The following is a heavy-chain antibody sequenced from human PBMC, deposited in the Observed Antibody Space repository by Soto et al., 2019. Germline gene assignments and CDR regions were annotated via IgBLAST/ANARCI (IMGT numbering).Heavy chain of an antibody. CDR3: ARDRCSGNYPLHH. Sequence: QVQLVESGGGVVQPGKSLRLSCAASGFTFSNYDMHWVRQAPGKGLEWVAGIWYDGSNKYYADSVKGRFTISRDDSKNTLYLQMSSLRPEDTAVYYCARDRCSGNYPLHHWVRGSLV. CDR1: GFTFSNYD. J-gene: IGHJ1*01. D-gene: IGHD3-22*01. CDR2: IWYDGSNK. V-gene: IGHV3-33*01.